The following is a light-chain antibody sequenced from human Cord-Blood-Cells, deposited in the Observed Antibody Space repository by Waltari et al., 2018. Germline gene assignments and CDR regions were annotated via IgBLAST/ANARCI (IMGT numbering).Light chain of an antibody. Sequence: QSALTQPASVSGSPGQSITISCTGTSSDVGGYNYVSWYQQHPGKAPKLMIYEVSNRPSGVSNRFSGSTSGNTASLTISGLQAEDEADYYCSSYTSSSTPGYVFGTGTKVTVL. J-gene: IGLJ1*01. CDR2: EVS. CDR1: SSDVGGYNY. CDR3: SSYTSSSTPGYV. V-gene: IGLV2-14*01.